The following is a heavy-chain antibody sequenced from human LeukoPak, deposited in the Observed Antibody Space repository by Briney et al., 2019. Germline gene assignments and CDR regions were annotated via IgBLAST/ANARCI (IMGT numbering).Heavy chain of an antibody. Sequence: GGSLRLSCAVSGFTFSSYWMSWVRQVPGKGLEWVANIKQDGSEKDYLDSVKGRFTISRDNAKNSLYLQMNSLRVEDTAVYYCGRHGGAFEMWGQGTMVSVSS. CDR3: GRHGGAFEM. J-gene: IGHJ3*02. CDR1: GFTFSSYW. V-gene: IGHV3-7*01. CDR2: IKQDGSEK.